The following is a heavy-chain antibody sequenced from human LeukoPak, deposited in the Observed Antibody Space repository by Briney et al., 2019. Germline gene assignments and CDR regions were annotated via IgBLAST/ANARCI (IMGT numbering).Heavy chain of an antibody. Sequence: ASVKVSCKASGYTFTSYGISWVRQAPGQGLEGMGWISAYNGNTNYAQKLQGRVTMTTDTSTSTAYMELRSLRSDDTAVYYCASVGACSGGSCYDFDYWGQGTLVTVSS. D-gene: IGHD2-15*01. CDR1: GYTFTSYG. CDR2: ISAYNGNT. V-gene: IGHV1-18*01. J-gene: IGHJ4*02. CDR3: ASVGACSGGSCYDFDY.